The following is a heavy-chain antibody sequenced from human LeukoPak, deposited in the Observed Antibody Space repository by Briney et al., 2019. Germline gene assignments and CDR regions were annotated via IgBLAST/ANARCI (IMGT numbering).Heavy chain of an antibody. D-gene: IGHD3-22*01. CDR3: ARAGGDSLFDY. CDR1: GYTFTSHG. CDR2: VSAYNGHT. Sequence: ASVKVSCKSSGYTFTSHGISWVRQAPGQGLEWMGWVSAYNGHTKYEQKLQGRVTMTTDKSTSTAYMELRSLRSDDTAVYYCARAGGDSLFDYWGQGTLVTVSS. J-gene: IGHJ4*02. V-gene: IGHV1-18*01.